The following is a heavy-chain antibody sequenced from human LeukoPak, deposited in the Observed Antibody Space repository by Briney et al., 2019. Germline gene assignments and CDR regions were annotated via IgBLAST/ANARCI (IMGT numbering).Heavy chain of an antibody. CDR1: GDSISRSSYY. CDR2: LYYSGTT. J-gene: IGHJ4*02. CDR3: AAGIEVAGAPFDY. Sequence: SETLSLTCTVSGDSISRSSYYWGWIRQPPGKGLEWIGSLYYSGTTFYNATLKSRVTISLDTSKSQFSLKLTSVTAPDTALYYCAAGIEVAGAPFDYWGQGTLVTVSS. V-gene: IGHV4-39*01. D-gene: IGHD6-19*01.